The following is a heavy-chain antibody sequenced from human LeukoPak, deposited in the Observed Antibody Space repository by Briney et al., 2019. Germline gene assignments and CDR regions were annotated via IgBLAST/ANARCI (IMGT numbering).Heavy chain of an antibody. CDR3: ARPRSSWLYYFDY. V-gene: IGHV4-34*01. CDR2: INHSGST. CDR1: GGSFSGYY. D-gene: IGHD6-13*01. J-gene: IGHJ4*02. Sequence: SETLSLTCAVYGGSFSGYYWSWIRQPPGKGLEWIGEINHSGSTNYNPSLKSRVTISVDTSKNQFSLKLSSVTAADTAVYYCARPRSSWLYYFDYWGQGTLVTVSS.